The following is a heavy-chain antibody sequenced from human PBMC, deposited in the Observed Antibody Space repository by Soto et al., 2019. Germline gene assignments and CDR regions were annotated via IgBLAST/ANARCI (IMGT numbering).Heavy chain of an antibody. D-gene: IGHD3-16*01. V-gene: IGHV4-30-4*01. CDR3: ARASAPHDYYGMDV. Sequence: QVQLQESGPGLVKPSQTLSLTCTVSGGSISSGDYYWSWIRQPPGKGLGWIGHIHYSGITYYNPSLRSRLSISVATSKNQYSLKLSSVLAADTALYYCARASAPHDYYGMDVWGQGTTVTVSS. CDR2: IHYSGIT. CDR1: GGSISSGDYY. J-gene: IGHJ6*02.